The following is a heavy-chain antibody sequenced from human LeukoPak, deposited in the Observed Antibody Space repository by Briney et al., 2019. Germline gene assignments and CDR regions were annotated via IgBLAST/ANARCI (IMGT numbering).Heavy chain of an antibody. CDR1: GGSFSGYY. J-gene: IGHJ4*02. CDR3: ARFERWLQFFDY. Sequence: PSETLSLTCAVYGGSFSGYYWSWIRQPPGKGLEWIGYIYYSGSTNYNPSLKSRVTISVDTSKNQFSLKLSSVTAADTAVYYCARFERWLQFFDYWGQGTLVTVSS. D-gene: IGHD5-12*01. CDR2: IYYSGST. V-gene: IGHV4-59*08.